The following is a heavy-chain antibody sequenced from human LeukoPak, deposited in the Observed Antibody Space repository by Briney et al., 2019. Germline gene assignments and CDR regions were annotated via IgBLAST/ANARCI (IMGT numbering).Heavy chain of an antibody. CDR2: ISGSGGST. Sequence: GGSLRLSCAASGFTFSSYAMSWVRQAPGRGLEWVSAISGSGGSTYYADSVKGRFTISRDNSKNTLYLQMNSLRAEDTAVYYCVKVPWIDYYYGMDVWGQGTTVTVAS. J-gene: IGHJ6*02. CDR3: VKVPWIDYYYGMDV. CDR1: GFTFSSYA. V-gene: IGHV3-23*01. D-gene: IGHD2-2*03.